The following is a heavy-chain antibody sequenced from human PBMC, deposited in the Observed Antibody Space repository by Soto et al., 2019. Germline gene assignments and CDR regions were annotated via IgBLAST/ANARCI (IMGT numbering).Heavy chain of an antibody. CDR2: IMPVFPTA. D-gene: IGHD1-1*01. Sequence: QVQLVQSGAEVTKPGSSVKVSCTASGVTFSTSAISWVRQAPGQGLEWVGGIMPVFPTADYAQKFQGRVTITADQSTTTASLELTRLRTDDTAVYYSTRDKDRLNIGGNNYYFLDVWGQGDAITVSS. J-gene: IGHJ6*02. CDR3: TRDKDRLNIGGNNYYFLDV. V-gene: IGHV1-69*12. CDR1: GVTFSTSA.